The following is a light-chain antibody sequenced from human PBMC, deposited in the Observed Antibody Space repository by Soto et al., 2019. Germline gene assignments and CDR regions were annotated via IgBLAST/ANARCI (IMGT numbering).Light chain of an antibody. J-gene: IGLJ1*01. Sequence: QSVLTQPASVSGSPGQSITISCTGTNSDIGGYNYVSWYQHHPGKAPQLMIYEVTNRPSGVSNRFSASKSGNTASLTISGLQAEDEADYYCSSYTSNNTLVFGTGTKLTVL. CDR1: NSDIGGYNY. V-gene: IGLV2-14*01. CDR3: SSYTSNNTLV. CDR2: EVT.